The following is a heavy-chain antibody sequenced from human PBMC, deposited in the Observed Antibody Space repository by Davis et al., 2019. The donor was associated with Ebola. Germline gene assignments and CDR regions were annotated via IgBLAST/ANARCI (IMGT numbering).Heavy chain of an antibody. Sequence: GGSLRLSCAASGFTSSHYNIHRVRQAPGKGLEWVSYISSSSSYVYYADSLKGRFTISRDNAKNSLYLQMNSLRAEDTAVYYCARRADYWGQGTLVTVSS. CDR1: GFTSSHYN. J-gene: IGHJ4*02. V-gene: IGHV3-21*01. CDR2: ISSSSSYV. CDR3: ARRADY.